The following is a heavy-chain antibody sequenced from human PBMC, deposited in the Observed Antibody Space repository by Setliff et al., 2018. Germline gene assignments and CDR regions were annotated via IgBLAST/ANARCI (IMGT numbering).Heavy chain of an antibody. CDR3: ARRKYGDYTDY. CDR1: GGSMGSYY. V-gene: IGHV4-4*07. Sequence: SETLSLTCTVSGGSMGSYYWTWIRQSAGKGLEWIGRVYTTGSTAFNPSLNSRVTMSLDKSKNQFSLKLYSVTAADTAVYYCARRKYGDYTDYWGQGTLVTVSS. D-gene: IGHD4-17*01. CDR2: VYTTGST. J-gene: IGHJ4*02.